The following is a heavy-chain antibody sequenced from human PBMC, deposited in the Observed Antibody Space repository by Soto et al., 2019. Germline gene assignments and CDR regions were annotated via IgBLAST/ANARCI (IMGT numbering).Heavy chain of an antibody. V-gene: IGHV3-23*01. J-gene: IGHJ4*02. CDR3: AKDQIVDCSGGSCYGGVDY. Sequence: GESLKISCAASGFTFSSYAMSWVRQAPGKGLEWVSAISGSGGSTYYADSVKGRFTISRDNSKNTLYLQMNSLRAEDTAVYYCAKDQIVDCSGGSCYGGVDYWGQGTLVTVSS. CDR1: GFTFSSYA. CDR2: ISGSGGST. D-gene: IGHD2-15*01.